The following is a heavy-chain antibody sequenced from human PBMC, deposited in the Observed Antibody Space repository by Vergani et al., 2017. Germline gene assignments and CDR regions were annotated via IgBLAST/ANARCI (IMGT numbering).Heavy chain of an antibody. V-gene: IGHV4-61*02. CDR2: IHTSGST. CDR3: ARGSCLGGSCYKPLFDY. Sequence: QVQLQQWVGGLLKPSETLSLTCTVSGGSINSHNYYWSWIRQPAGKGLECIGRIHTSGSTNYNPSLKSRVTMSEDTSKNQFSLNLTSVTAADTAVYFCARGSCLGGSCYKPLFDYWGQGILVTVSS. D-gene: IGHD2-15*01. CDR1: GGSINSHNYY. J-gene: IGHJ4*02.